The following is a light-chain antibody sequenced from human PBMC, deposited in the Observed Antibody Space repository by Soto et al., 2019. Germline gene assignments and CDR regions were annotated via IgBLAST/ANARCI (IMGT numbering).Light chain of an antibody. J-gene: IGKJ5*01. CDR3: QQYYNYPIT. V-gene: IGKV1-8*01. Sequence: AIRMTQSPSSFSASTGDRVTITCRASQGISSYLAWYQQKPGKAPKLLIYAASTLQSGVPSRFSGSGSGTDFTLTISCLHSEDFATYYGQQYYNYPITFGQGTRLEIK. CDR2: AAS. CDR1: QGISSY.